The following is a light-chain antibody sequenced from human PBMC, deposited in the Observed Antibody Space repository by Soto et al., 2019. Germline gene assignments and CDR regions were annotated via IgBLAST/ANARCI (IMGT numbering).Light chain of an antibody. Sequence: QSVLTQPPSASGSPGQSVTISCTGASSDVGGYNYVSWYQQHPGKAPKLMIYEVSKRPSGVPDRFSGSKSGNTASLTVSGLQAEDEAGYYCSSYVGTNSYVFGTGTKVTVL. CDR3: SSYVGTNSYV. J-gene: IGLJ1*01. V-gene: IGLV2-8*01. CDR2: EVS. CDR1: SSDVGGYNY.